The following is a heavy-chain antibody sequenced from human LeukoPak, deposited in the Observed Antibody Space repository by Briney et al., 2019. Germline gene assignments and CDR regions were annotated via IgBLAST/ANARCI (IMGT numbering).Heavy chain of an antibody. CDR1: GGSISSYY. CDR2: IYYSGST. V-gene: IGHV4-59*01. Sequence: PSETLSLTCTVSGGSISSYYWSWIRQPPGKGLEWIGYIYYSGSTNYNPSLKSRVTISVDTSKNQFSLNLTSVTAADTAVYYCASRPKGGATYFDYWGQGTLVTVSS. J-gene: IGHJ4*02. CDR3: ASRPKGGATYFDY. D-gene: IGHD1-26*01.